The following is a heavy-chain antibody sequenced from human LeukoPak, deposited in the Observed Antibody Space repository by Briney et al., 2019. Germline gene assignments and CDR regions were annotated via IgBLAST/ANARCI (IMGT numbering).Heavy chain of an antibody. J-gene: IGHJ4*02. CDR3: AKRYRSSWSSFDY. Sequence: GGSLRLSCAASGFIFSNYAMNWVRQAPGKGLEWVSTISDSGGSTYNADSVKGRFTISRDNSKDTLYLQMNSLRAEDTAVYYCAKRYRSSWSSFDYWGQGALVTVSS. CDR2: ISDSGGST. V-gene: IGHV3-23*01. CDR1: GFIFSNYA. D-gene: IGHD6-13*01.